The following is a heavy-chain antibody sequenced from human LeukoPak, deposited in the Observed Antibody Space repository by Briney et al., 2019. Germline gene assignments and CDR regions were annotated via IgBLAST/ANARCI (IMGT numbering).Heavy chain of an antibody. D-gene: IGHD3-22*01. J-gene: IGHJ4*02. CDR2: IEGDGSST. CDR1: GFTFSSYW. CDR3: AREVLWDDSSGLRDY. Sequence: GGSLRLSCAASGFTFSSYWMHWVRQAPGKGLVWVSRIEGDGSSTSYADSVKGRFTVSRDNAENTLYLQMNSLRAEDTAVYYCAREVLWDDSSGLRDYWGQGTLVTVSS. V-gene: IGHV3-74*01.